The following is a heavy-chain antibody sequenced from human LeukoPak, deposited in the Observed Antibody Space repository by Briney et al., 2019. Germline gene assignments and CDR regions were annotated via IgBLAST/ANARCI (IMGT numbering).Heavy chain of an antibody. CDR3: ARLRFLEWLPHPFDY. J-gene: IGHJ4*02. Sequence: SETLSLTCTVSGGSISSRDYYWGWIRQSPRKGLEMIAIIYYSGNTYYNPSLRSRVIMSVDTSKNQFSLKLSSVTAADTAVYYCARLRFLEWLPHPFDYWGQGTLVTVSS. V-gene: IGHV4-39*07. CDR1: GGSISSRDYY. CDR2: IYYSGNT. D-gene: IGHD3-3*01.